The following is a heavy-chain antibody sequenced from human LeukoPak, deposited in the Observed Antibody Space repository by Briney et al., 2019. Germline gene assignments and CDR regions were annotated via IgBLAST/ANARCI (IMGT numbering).Heavy chain of an antibody. J-gene: IGHJ4*02. D-gene: IGHD4-11*01. CDR3: ARDPGPTATED. CDR2: ISSSSSYI. CDR1: GFTFSSYS. V-gene: IGHV3-21*01. Sequence: GGSLRLSCAASGFTFSSYSMNWVRQAPGKGLEWVSSISSSSSYIYYADSVKGRFTISRDNAKNSLYLQMNSLRAEDTAVYYCARDPGPTATEDWGQGTLVTVSS.